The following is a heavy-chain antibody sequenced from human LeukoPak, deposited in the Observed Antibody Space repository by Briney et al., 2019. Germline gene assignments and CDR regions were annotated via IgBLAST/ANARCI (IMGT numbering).Heavy chain of an antibody. D-gene: IGHD2-15*01. CDR1: GGSISSSNW. CDR3: ASFYCSGGSCYQYYYYYYMDV. Sequence: SETLSLTCAVSGGSISSSNWWSWVRQPPGKGLEWIGEIHHSGSTNYNPSLKSRVTISVDKSKNQFSLKLSSVTAADTAVYYCASFYCSGGSCYQYYYYYYMDVWGKGTTVTISS. CDR2: IHHSGST. V-gene: IGHV4-4*02. J-gene: IGHJ6*03.